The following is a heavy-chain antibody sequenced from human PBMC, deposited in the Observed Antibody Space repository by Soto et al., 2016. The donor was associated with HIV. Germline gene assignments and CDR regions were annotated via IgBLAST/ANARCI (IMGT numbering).Heavy chain of an antibody. Sequence: QVQLLQWGAGLLKPSETLSLTCTVYGGSFNGYYWSWIRQPPGKGLEWIAEINHSGTTSYNPSLKSRVAVSVDTSKNQFSLKLTSVTAADTAVYYCANTFYDSSGHYLEYFQYWGRAPWSPSPQ. J-gene: IGHJ1*01. CDR2: INHSGTT. CDR1: GGSFNGYY. V-gene: IGHV4-34*02. CDR3: ANTFYDSSGHYLEYFQY. D-gene: IGHD3-22*01.